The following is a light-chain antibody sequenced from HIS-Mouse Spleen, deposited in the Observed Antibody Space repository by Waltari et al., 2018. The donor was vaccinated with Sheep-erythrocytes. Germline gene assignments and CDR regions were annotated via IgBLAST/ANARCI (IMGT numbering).Light chain of an antibody. V-gene: IGKV1-12*01. CDR2: AAS. Sequence: RVTIPCRASQGISSWLAWYQQKPGKAPKLLIYAASSLQSGVPSRFSGSGSGTDFTLTISSLQPEDFAVYYCQQRSNWYTFGQGTKLEIK. CDR1: QGISSW. J-gene: IGKJ2*01. CDR3: QQRSNWYT.